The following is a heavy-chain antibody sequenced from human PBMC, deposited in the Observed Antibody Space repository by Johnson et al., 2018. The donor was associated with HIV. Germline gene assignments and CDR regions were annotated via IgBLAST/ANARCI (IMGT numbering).Heavy chain of an antibody. D-gene: IGHD1-26*01. CDR2: IRYDGSNK. J-gene: IGHJ3*02. Sequence: QVQLVDSGGGVVQPGGSLRLSCATSVFMFSNYGMHWIRQAPGKGLVWVAFIRYDGSNKYYADSVKGRFTISRDNSNNTLYLQMNCLRAEDTAVYHCARDRGWELLLGAFDIWVQGTMVTVSS. CDR1: VFMFSNYG. CDR3: ARDRGWELLLGAFDI. V-gene: IGHV3-30*02.